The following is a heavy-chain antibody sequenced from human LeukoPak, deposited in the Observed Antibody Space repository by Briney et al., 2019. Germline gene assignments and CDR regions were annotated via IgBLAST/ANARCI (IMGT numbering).Heavy chain of an antibody. D-gene: IGHD2-15*01. V-gene: IGHV1-46*01. J-gene: IGHJ4*02. CDR3: ARDLGGGCIDY. CDR2: INPSGGST. Sequence: ASVKVSCKASGYTFTSYYMHWVRQAPGQGLEWMGIINPSGGSTSYAQKFQGRVTVTRDTSTSTVYMELSSLRSEDTAVYYCARDLGGGCIDYWGQGTLVTVSS. CDR1: GYTFTSYY.